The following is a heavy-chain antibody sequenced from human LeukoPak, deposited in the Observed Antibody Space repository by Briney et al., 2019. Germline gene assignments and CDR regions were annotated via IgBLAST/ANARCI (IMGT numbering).Heavy chain of an antibody. V-gene: IGHV3-30*18. CDR3: AKGSRLEIYA. J-gene: IGHJ5*02. CDR1: GFTFSSYG. CDR2: ISYDGSNK. Sequence: PGGSLRLSCAASGFTFSSYGMHWVRQAPGKGLEWVEVISYDGSNKYYADSVKGRFTISRDNSKNTLYLQMNSLRAEDTAVYYCAKGSRLEIYAWGQGTLVTVSS. D-gene: IGHD3-16*01.